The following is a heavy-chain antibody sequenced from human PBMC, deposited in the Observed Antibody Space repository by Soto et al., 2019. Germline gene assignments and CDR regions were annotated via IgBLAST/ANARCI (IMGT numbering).Heavy chain of an antibody. D-gene: IGHD2-15*01. Sequence: SETLSLTCTVSGGSISSSSYYWGWIRQPPGKGLEWIGTIHYSGDAYYNPSLKSRVSISVDTSKSQFSLKLNSVTAADTALYYCSRHYCSGGSCYYYGMDVWGQGTTVTVSS. CDR2: IHYSGDA. J-gene: IGHJ6*02. CDR1: GGSISSSSYY. CDR3: SRHYCSGGSCYYYGMDV. V-gene: IGHV4-39*01.